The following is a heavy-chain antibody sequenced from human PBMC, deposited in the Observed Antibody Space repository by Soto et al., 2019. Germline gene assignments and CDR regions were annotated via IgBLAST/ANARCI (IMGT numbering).Heavy chain of an antibody. J-gene: IGHJ6*02. Sequence: ASVKVSCKASGYTFTGYYMHWVRQAPGQGLEWMGWINPNSGGTNYAQKFQGRVTMTRDTSISTAYMELSRLRSDDTAVYYCAREKGAIPAATLYYYYYGMDVWGQGXTVTVSS. CDR2: INPNSGGT. V-gene: IGHV1-2*02. CDR1: GYTFTGYY. D-gene: IGHD2-2*01. CDR3: AREKGAIPAATLYYYYYGMDV.